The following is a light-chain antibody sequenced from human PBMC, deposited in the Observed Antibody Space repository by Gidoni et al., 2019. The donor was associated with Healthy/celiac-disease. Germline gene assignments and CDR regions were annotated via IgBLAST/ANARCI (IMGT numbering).Light chain of an antibody. Sequence: DIQMTQSPSTLSASVGDRVTITCRASQSISSWLAWYQQKPGKAPKLLIYKASSLESGVPSRFSGSGSGTQFTLTISSLQPDDCATYYCQQYNSFAWTFXQXTKVEIK. J-gene: IGKJ1*01. CDR2: KAS. CDR1: QSISSW. CDR3: QQYNSFAWT. V-gene: IGKV1-5*03.